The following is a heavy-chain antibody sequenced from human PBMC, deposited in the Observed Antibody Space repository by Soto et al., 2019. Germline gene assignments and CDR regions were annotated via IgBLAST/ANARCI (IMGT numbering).Heavy chain of an antibody. D-gene: IGHD3-9*01. V-gene: IGHV3-23*01. J-gene: IGHJ4*02. CDR3: ATSFRYFDN. Sequence: AXVSLRLSCAGSGFTPTTTPLSWVRQPPGKGLEWVTTISGTASRTYYVDSVKGRFFISRDNSKNTVTLQMNNLTLDDTAVYYCATSFRYFDNWGQGTRVTVSS. CDR2: ISGTASRT. CDR1: GFTPTTTP.